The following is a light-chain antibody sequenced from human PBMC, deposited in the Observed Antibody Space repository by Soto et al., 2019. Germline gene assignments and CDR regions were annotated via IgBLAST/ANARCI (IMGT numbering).Light chain of an antibody. V-gene: IGLV2-14*03. Sequence: QSVLTQPASVSGSPRPSITISCTGTSSEVGGYNYVSWYQHHPGKAPKRMIYDVSNRPSGVSNCFSGSKSGNTDSLTISGLQAEDEADYYCSSYTSRSTPYVFGTGTKVTVL. CDR1: SSEVGGYNY. J-gene: IGLJ1*01. CDR3: SSYTSRSTPYV. CDR2: DVS.